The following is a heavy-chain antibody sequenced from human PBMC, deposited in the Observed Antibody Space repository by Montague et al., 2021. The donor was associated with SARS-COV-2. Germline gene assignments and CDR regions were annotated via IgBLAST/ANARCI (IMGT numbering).Heavy chain of an antibody. V-gene: IGHV4-39*01. Sequence: SETLSLTCTVSGGSITVSRYDWGWIRQPPGKGLEWVGSVHYTGTNSYNASLKSRLTISVDTSENQFSLTLTSVTASATAVYYCARHRANAGSFDIWGQGTMVTVSS. J-gene: IGHJ3*02. CDR2: VHYTGTN. CDR1: GGSITVSRYD. D-gene: IGHD1-1*01. CDR3: ARHRANAGSFDI.